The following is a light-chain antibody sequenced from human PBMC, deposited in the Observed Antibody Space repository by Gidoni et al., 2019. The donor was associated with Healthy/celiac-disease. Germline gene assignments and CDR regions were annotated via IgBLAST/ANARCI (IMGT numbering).Light chain of an antibody. CDR3: QQYGSSPPTLT. CDR2: GAS. CDR1: QSVSSSY. Sequence: IVLTQSPGTLSLSPGERATLSCRARQSVSSSYLAWYQQKPGQAPRLLIYGASSRATGIPDRVSGSGSGTDFTLTISRLEPEDFAVYYCQQYGSSPPTLTFGGGTKVEIK. V-gene: IGKV3-20*01. J-gene: IGKJ4*01.